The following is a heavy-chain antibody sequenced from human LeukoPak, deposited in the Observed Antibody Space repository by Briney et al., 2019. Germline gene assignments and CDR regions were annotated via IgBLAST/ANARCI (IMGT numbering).Heavy chain of an antibody. CDR1: GFNFNDYT. Sequence: GGSLRLSCAASGFNFNDYTMHWVRQAPGKGLEWVSAISGSGGSTYYADSVKGRFTISRDNSKNTLYLQMNSLRAEDTAVYYCAKGRSLVGATRAIDYWGQGTLVTVSS. V-gene: IGHV3-23*01. J-gene: IGHJ4*02. CDR2: ISGSGGST. D-gene: IGHD1-26*01. CDR3: AKGRSLVGATRAIDY.